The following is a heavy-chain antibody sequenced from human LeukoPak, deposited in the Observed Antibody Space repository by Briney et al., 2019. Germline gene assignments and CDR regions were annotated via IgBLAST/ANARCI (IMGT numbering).Heavy chain of an antibody. D-gene: IGHD2-15*01. CDR2: IYYSGST. CDR1: GGSISSSIYY. CDR3: ARLGRVATDY. V-gene: IGHV4-39*01. J-gene: IGHJ4*02. Sequence: SETLSLTCTVSGGSISSSIYYWGWIRQPPGQGLEWIGSIYYSGSTYYNPSLKSRVTISVDTSKNQFFLKLSSVTAADTAVYYCARLGRVATDYWGQGTLVTVSS.